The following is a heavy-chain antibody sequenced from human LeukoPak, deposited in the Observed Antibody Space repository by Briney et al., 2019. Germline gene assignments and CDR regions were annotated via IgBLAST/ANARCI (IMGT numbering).Heavy chain of an antibody. CDR3: ARSFSPNYYDLLDY. CDR1: GVSITAYY. Sequence: SETLSLTCTVSGVSITAYYWSWIRQPPGKGLEWLGYIYYSGSTNYNPSLKSRVTISLDTSKNQFSLRLNSVTAADTAMYYCARSFSPNYYDLLDYWGQGTLVTVSS. CDR2: IYYSGST. D-gene: IGHD3-22*01. V-gene: IGHV4-59*01. J-gene: IGHJ4*02.